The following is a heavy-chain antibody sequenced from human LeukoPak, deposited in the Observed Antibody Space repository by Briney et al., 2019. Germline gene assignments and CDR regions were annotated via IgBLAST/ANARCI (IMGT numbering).Heavy chain of an antibody. J-gene: IGHJ4*02. Sequence: GGSLRLSCTASGLTFGDYAVTWVRQGPGKGLEWVASFTGRHYGGTTEYAASVRGRFTISIDDSKTIAYLHMNRLTIEDTATYYCHRWTTVTTFDSWGQGTLVIVSS. V-gene: IGHV3-49*04. CDR2: FTGRHYGGTT. CDR1: GLTFGDYA. CDR3: HRWTTVTTFDS. D-gene: IGHD4-17*01.